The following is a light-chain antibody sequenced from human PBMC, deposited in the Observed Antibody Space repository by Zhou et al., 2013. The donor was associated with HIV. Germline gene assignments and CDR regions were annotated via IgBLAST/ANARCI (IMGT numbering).Light chain of an antibody. J-gene: IGLJ2*01. V-gene: IGLV1-44*01. CDR1: SPNIGSNT. CDR3: AAWDDSLNVL. Sequence: QSVLTQPPSASGTPGQRVTISCSGSSPNIGSNTVNWYQQLPGTAPKLLIYRNNQRPSGVPDRFSGSKSGTSASLAISGLQSEDEADYYCAAWDDSLNVLFGGGTKLTVL. CDR2: RNN.